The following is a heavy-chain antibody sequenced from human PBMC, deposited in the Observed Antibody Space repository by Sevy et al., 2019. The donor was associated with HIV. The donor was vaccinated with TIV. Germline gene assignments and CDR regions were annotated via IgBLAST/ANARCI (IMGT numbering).Heavy chain of an antibody. D-gene: IGHD1-26*01. J-gene: IGHJ3*02. V-gene: IGHV3-7*01. CDR2: IKQEGSAT. CDR1: GFTFSSYW. CDR3: ARREGYAFDI. Sequence: GGSLRLSCAASGFTFSSYWMSWVRQAPGKGLEWVANIKQEGSATSYVDSVKGRFTISGDNAKNSLYLQMNSLRAEDTAVYYCARREGYAFDIWGQGTMVTVSS.